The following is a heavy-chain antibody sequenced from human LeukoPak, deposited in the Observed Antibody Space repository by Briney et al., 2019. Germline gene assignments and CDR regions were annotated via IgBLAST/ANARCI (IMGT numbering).Heavy chain of an antibody. CDR3: ARWNRRGLPSAPRYYYYYYGMDV. V-gene: IGHV4-34*01. CDR1: GGSISSYY. Sequence: KPSDTLSLTCTVSGGSISSYYWSWIRQPPGKGLAWIGEMNHRRSTNYNPSLNSRVTISVDTSKNQFSMKLSSVTAADTAVYYCARWNRRGLPSAPRYYYYYYGMDVWGKGTTVTVSS. CDR2: MNHRRST. D-gene: IGHD1/OR15-1a*01. J-gene: IGHJ6*04.